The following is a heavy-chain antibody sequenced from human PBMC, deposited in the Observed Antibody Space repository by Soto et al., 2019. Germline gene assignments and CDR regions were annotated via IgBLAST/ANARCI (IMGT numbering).Heavy chain of an antibody. D-gene: IGHD1-26*01. J-gene: IGHJ4*02. CDR3: ASAVGPFDY. CDR1: GFTFSTYG. V-gene: IGHV3-33*01. Sequence: QVQLVESGGGVVQPGRSLRLSCAAAGFTFSTYGIHWVRQAPGKGLEWVAVIWHDGSNKYYADSVKGRFTISRDNSKNPLYLEMNSLRVEDTAVYYCASAVGPFDYWGQGTLVTVSS. CDR2: IWHDGSNK.